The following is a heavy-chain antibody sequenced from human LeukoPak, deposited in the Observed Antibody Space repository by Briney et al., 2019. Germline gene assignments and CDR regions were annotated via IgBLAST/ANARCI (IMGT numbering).Heavy chain of an antibody. CDR2: ISRSDGTT. CDR3: AKGASQKNSAFDY. Sequence: PGGSLRLSCAGSGFTFSSYAMTWVRQAPGTGLEWVSSISRSDGTTYYADSVKGRFTISRDNSKNTLYLQMNSLRAEDTAVYYCAKGASQKNSAFDYWGQGTLVTVSS. V-gene: IGHV3-23*01. CDR1: GFTFSSYA. D-gene: IGHD2-21*01. J-gene: IGHJ4*02.